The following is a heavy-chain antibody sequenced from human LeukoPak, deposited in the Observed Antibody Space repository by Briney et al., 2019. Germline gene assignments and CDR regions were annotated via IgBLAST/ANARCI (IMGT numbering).Heavy chain of an antibody. CDR1: GGTFSSYA. CDR2: IIPIFGTA. CDR3: ARDLMDYYDSSGYYGS. D-gene: IGHD3-22*01. V-gene: IGHV1-69*13. Sequence: SVKVSCKASGGTFSSYAISWVRQAPGQGLEWMGGIIPIFGTASYAQKFQGRVTITADESTSTAYMELSSLRSEDTAVYYCARDLMDYYDSSGYYGSWGQGTLVTVSS. J-gene: IGHJ5*02.